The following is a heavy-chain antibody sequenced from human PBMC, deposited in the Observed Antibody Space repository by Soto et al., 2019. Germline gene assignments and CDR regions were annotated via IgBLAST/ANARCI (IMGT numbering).Heavy chain of an antibody. Sequence: QVQLVQSGAEVKKPGASVKVSCKAPGYTFTSYGISWVRQAPGQGLEWMGWISAYNGNTNYAQKLQGRVTMTTDTSPSTAYMELRSLRSDDTAVYYCARVYHCGGDCYLYYYYGMDVWGQGTTVTVSS. CDR3: ARVYHCGGDCYLYYYYGMDV. CDR2: ISAYNGNT. D-gene: IGHD2-21*02. CDR1: GYTFTSYG. J-gene: IGHJ6*02. V-gene: IGHV1-18*01.